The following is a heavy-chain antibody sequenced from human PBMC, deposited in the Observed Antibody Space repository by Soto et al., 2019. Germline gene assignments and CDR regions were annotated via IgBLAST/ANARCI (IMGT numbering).Heavy chain of an antibody. Sequence: GSLRLSCAASGFSFDEYAMHWVRQPPGKGLEWVSLISWDGSNRYYADSVQGRFTISRDNSKYSLYLEMNSLRPEDTALYYCAKDISRGPTKNYDFWSGPDYWGQGTLVTVSS. J-gene: IGHJ4*02. CDR3: AKDISRGPTKNYDFWSGPDY. D-gene: IGHD3-3*01. CDR1: GFSFDEYA. V-gene: IGHV3-43D*04. CDR2: ISWDGSNR.